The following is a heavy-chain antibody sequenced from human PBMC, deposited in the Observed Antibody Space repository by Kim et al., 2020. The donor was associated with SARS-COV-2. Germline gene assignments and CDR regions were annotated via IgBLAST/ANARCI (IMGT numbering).Heavy chain of an antibody. CDR2: IYYSGST. CDR3: ARAFNSNYYYGMDV. V-gene: IGHV4-59*13. CDR1: GGSISSYY. J-gene: IGHJ6*02. Sequence: SETLSLTCTVSGGSISSYYWSWIRQPPGKGLEWIGYIYYSGSTNYNPSLKSRVTISVDTSKNQFSLKLSSVTAADTAVYYCARAFNSNYYYGMDVWGQGTTVTVSS.